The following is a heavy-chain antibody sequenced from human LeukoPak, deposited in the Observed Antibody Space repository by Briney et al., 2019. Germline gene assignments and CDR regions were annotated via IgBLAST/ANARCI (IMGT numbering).Heavy chain of an antibody. CDR1: GFTFSTYA. V-gene: IGHV3-23*01. J-gene: IGHJ4*02. D-gene: IGHD2-15*01. CDR2: ISGSGGST. Sequence: PGGSLRPSCAASGFTFSTYAMSWVRQAPGKGLEWVSAISGSGGSTYYADSVKGRFTVSRDKSKNTLYLQMNSLRAEDTAVYYCAKRRDYSGGFFSDFDYWGQGTLVTVSS. CDR3: AKRRDYSGGFFSDFDY.